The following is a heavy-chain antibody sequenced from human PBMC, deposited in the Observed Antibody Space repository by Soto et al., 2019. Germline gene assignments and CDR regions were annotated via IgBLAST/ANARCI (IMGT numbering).Heavy chain of an antibody. V-gene: IGHV4-59*08. Sequence: SETLSLTCTVSGGSISSYYWSWIRQPPGKGLEWIGYIYYSGSTNYNPSLKSRVTISVDTSKNQFSLKLSSVTAADTAVYYCATRGTVAGTDRQNDYWGQGTLVTVSS. J-gene: IGHJ4*02. CDR1: GGSISSYY. CDR2: IYYSGST. D-gene: IGHD6-19*01. CDR3: ATRGTVAGTDRQNDY.